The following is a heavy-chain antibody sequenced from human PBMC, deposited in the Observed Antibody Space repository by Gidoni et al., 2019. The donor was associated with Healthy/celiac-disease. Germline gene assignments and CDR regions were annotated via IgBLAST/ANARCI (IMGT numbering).Heavy chain of an antibody. Sequence: QVQLVQSGAEVQKPGSSVTVSCKASGGTFSSSAIIWVRQGPGQGLEWMGGIIPIYGTANYAQKVQGRVTITADESTSTAYMELSSLRSEDTAVYYCARASHCGGDCYHTTHDAFDIWGQGTMVTVSS. CDR3: ARASHCGGDCYHTTHDAFDI. CDR1: GGTFSSSA. J-gene: IGHJ3*02. V-gene: IGHV1-69*01. CDR2: IIPIYGTA. D-gene: IGHD2-21*02.